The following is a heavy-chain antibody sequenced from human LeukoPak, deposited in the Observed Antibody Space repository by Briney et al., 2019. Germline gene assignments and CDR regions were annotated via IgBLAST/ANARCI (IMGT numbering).Heavy chain of an antibody. J-gene: IGHJ4*02. Sequence: GGSLRLSRAASGFTFSSYAMHWVRQAPGKGLEWVAVISYDGSNKYYADSVKGRFTISRDNSKNTLYLQMNSLRAEDTAVYYCARAQDYRLVPFDYWGQGTLVTVSS. D-gene: IGHD3-9*01. V-gene: IGHV3-30-3*01. CDR2: ISYDGSNK. CDR3: ARAQDYRLVPFDY. CDR1: GFTFSSYA.